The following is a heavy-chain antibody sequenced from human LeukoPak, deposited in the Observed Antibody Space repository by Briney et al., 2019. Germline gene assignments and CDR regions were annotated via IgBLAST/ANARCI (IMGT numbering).Heavy chain of an antibody. CDR3: AKASTFGELNRPFDH. D-gene: IGHD3-10*01. V-gene: IGHV3-30-3*01. CDR1: GFSFSNYA. Sequence: PGGSLRLSCAASGFSFSNYAMHWVRQAPGKGLEWVAVISFDGSTKFYADSVKGRFTISRDNSKNTLYLQMNSLRAEDTAVYYCAKASTFGELNRPFDHWGQGTLVTVSS. CDR2: ISFDGSTK. J-gene: IGHJ5*02.